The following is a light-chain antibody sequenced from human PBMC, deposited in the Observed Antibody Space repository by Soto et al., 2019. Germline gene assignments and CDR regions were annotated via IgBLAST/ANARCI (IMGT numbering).Light chain of an antibody. CDR2: GAS. Sequence: IQMTQSPSSVSASVGDRVTITCRASQVISSWLAWYQVKPGKAPKLLIYGASNRESGVPSRFSASESGTLFTLTINSLQPEDFATYYCQQASSFPLTFGGGTTVEI. CDR1: QVISSW. CDR3: QQASSFPLT. V-gene: IGKV1-12*01. J-gene: IGKJ4*02.